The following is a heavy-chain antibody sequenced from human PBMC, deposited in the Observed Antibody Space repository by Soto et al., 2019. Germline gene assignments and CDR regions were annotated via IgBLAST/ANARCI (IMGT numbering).Heavy chain of an antibody. J-gene: IGHJ4*02. V-gene: IGHV3-30*04. CDR3: AREPYGDSQYFDY. CDR1: GFTFNSLS. CDR2: ISFDGRVT. Sequence: QVHLVESEGGMVQPGTSLRLSCTASGFTFNSLSLHWVRQRPDKGLEWVAVISFDGRVTYYADFVKGRFTVSRDNSKNTIYLQVNSLRAEDTAVYYCAREPYGDSQYFDYWGQGTLVTVSS. D-gene: IGHD2-21*02.